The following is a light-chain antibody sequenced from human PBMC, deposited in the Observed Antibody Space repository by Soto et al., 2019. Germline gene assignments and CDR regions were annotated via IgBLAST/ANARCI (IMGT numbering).Light chain of an antibody. CDR3: QQYGSSPPVT. CDR2: GAS. Sequence: EIGLTQSPGTLSLSPGERATLSCRASQSVSSSYLAWYQQKTGQAPRLLIYGASSRATSIPDRFSGSGSGTDFTLTISCLEPEDFAVYYCQQYGSSPPVTFGQGTKVEIK. J-gene: IGKJ1*01. V-gene: IGKV3-20*01. CDR1: QSVSSSY.